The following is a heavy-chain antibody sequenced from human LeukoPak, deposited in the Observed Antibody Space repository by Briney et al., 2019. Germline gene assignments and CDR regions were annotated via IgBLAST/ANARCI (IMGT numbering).Heavy chain of an antibody. J-gene: IGHJ5*02. V-gene: IGHV3-15*01. Sequence: GGSLRLSCAVSGLTFIDAYMTWVRQAPGRALEWVXLIKSTPDGGTTHYAAPVRGRFTVSRDDSKNTLFLQMNSLKTEDTAVYYCTTSSWGNPVSWGQGTLVTVSS. CDR2: IKSTPDGGTT. D-gene: IGHD3-16*01. CDR1: GLTFIDAY. CDR3: TTSSWGNPVS.